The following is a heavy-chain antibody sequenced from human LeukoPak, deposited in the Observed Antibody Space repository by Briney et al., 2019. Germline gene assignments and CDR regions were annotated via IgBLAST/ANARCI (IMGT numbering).Heavy chain of an antibody. CDR1: GFSFRTSW. Sequence: GGSLRLSCGASGFSFRTSWLNWVRQAPGKGLEWVASINPDGSDKYSVDSVKGRFTTSRDNAKNSLYLQMNSLRAEDTAVYYCATSIDWPNVFDHWGQGILVTVSS. V-gene: IGHV3-7*03. J-gene: IGHJ4*02. CDR3: ATSIDWPNVFDH. CDR2: INPDGSDK. D-gene: IGHD2-21*01.